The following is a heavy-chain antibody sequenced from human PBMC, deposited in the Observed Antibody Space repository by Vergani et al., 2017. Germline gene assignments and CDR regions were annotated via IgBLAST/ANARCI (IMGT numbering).Heavy chain of an antibody. CDR3: ARSSFFSYGDYRYLFDY. CDR2: IWYEGSNK. Sequence: QVQLVESGGGVVQPGRSLRLSCAASGFTFSSYGMHWVRQAPGKGLEWVAVIWYEGSNKYYADSVKGRFTISRDNSKNTLYLQMNSLRAEETAAYYCARSSFFSYGDYRYLFDYWGQGTLVTVSS. CDR1: GFTFSSYG. V-gene: IGHV3-33*01. D-gene: IGHD4-17*01. J-gene: IGHJ4*02.